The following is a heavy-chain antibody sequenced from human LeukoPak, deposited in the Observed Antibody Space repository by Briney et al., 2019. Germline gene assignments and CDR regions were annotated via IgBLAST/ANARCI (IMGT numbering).Heavy chain of an antibody. Sequence: SETLSLTCAVYGGSFNGYFWSWIRQPPGKGLEWVREINHSGSTNYNPSLKSRVTISVDTSKNQFSLELSSVTAADTAVYYCANRNYYGSESRLGLDLWGEGTLVTVSS. CDR2: INHSGST. J-gene: IGHJ5*02. CDR3: ANRNYYGSESRLGLDL. D-gene: IGHD3-10*01. V-gene: IGHV4-34*01. CDR1: GGSFNGYF.